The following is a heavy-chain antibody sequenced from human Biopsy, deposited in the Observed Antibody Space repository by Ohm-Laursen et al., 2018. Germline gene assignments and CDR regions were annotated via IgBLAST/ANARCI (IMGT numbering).Heavy chain of an antibody. CDR2: ISNSGNT. Sequence: GTLSLTCTVSGDSINSSYWSWIRQAPGRGLEWIGFISNSGNTNYNPSLKSRVTISADRSKNQFSLRLDSVTAADTAVYYCARSVDITVVRGYYFDFWGQGTLVTVSS. V-gene: IGHV4-59*12. J-gene: IGHJ4*02. D-gene: IGHD3-10*01. CDR1: GDSINSSY. CDR3: ARSVDITVVRGYYFDF.